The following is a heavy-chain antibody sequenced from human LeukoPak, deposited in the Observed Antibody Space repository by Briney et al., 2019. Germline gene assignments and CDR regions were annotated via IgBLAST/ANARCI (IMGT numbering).Heavy chain of an antibody. CDR2: IYWNDDK. Sequence: SGPTLANPPHTLTLTCTISGFSLSTRGVGVGWIRQPPVKVLEWLALIYWNDDKRYSPSLKSRLTITKDTSKNQVVLTMTNMDPVDTATYYCAHRRISGDYWGQGTLVTVSS. CDR1: GFSLSTRGVG. J-gene: IGHJ4*02. V-gene: IGHV2-5*01. D-gene: IGHD1-14*01. CDR3: AHRRISGDY.